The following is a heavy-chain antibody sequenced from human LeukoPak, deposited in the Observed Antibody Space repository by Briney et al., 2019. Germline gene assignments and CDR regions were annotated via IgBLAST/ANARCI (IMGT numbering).Heavy chain of an antibody. Sequence: RGSLRLSCAASGFTFSSYAMHWVRQAPGKGLEWVAVISYDGSNKYYADSVKGRFTISRDNTKNSLYLQMNSLRGEDTAVYYCARDRRARDGYIDYWGQGTLVTVSS. D-gene: IGHD5-24*01. CDR3: ARDRRARDGYIDY. J-gene: IGHJ4*02. CDR2: ISYDGSNK. V-gene: IGHV3-30-3*01. CDR1: GFTFSSYA.